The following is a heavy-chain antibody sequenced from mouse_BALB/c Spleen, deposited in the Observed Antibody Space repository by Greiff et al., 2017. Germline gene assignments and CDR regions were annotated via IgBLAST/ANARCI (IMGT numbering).Heavy chain of an antibody. Sequence: QVHVKQSGPGLVAPSQSLSITCTVSGFSLTGYGVNWVRQPPGKGLEWLGMIWGDGSTDYNSALKSRLSISKDNSKSQVFLKMNSLQTDDTARYYCAREGLRRAWFAYWGQGTLVTVSA. CDR1: GFSLTGYG. J-gene: IGHJ3*01. D-gene: IGHD2-4*01. CDR3: AREGLRRAWFAY. CDR2: IWGDGST. V-gene: IGHV2-6-7*01.